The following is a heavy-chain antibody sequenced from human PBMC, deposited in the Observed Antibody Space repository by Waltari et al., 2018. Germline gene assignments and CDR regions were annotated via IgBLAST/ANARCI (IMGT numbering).Heavy chain of an antibody. Sequence: QVQLVQSGAGVKKLGASVTVSCMASGYTFTCYDTNWVRQATGQGLEWMGWMNPNSGNTGYAQKFQGRVTMTRNTSISTAYMELSSLRSEDTAVYYCALVVVPDLGGWGQGTLVTVSS. D-gene: IGHD3-22*01. CDR3: ALVVVPDLGG. V-gene: IGHV1-8*01. J-gene: IGHJ4*02. CDR1: GYTFTCYD. CDR2: MNPNSGNT.